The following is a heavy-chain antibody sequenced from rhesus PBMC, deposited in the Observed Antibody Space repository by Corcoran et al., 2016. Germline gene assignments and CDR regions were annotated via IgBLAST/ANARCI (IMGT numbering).Heavy chain of an antibody. CDR3: ARRYSSGWYYYFDY. CDR2: IYGSGGST. CDR1: GGSISSSNW. V-gene: IGHV4-93*01. J-gene: IGHJ4*01. D-gene: IGHD6-31*01. Sequence: QVQLQESGPAVVKPSETLSLTCAVSGGSISSSNWWSWIRQSPGKGLEWIGGIYGSGGSTEYNPSPRRRVTISKDTSMNQFSLKLSSGTAADTAVYYCARRYSSGWYYYFDYWGQGVLVTVSS.